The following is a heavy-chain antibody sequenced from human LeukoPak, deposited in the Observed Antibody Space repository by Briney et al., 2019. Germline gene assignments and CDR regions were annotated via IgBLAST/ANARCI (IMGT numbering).Heavy chain of an antibody. V-gene: IGHV4-39*01. J-gene: IGHJ3*02. CDR3: ADRTTITDAFDI. Sequence: PSETLSLTYTVSGGSINSSSYYWGWVRQPPGKGLEWIGSIYYSGSTYYNPSLKSRVTISVDTSKNQFSLKLSSVTAADTAVYYCADRTTITDAFDIWGQGTMVTVSS. CDR1: GGSINSSSYY. CDR2: IYYSGST. D-gene: IGHD1-7*01.